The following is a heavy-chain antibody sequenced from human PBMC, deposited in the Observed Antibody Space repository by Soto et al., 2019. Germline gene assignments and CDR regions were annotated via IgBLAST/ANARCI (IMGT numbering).Heavy chain of an antibody. Sequence: SETLSLTCTVSGGSISSSSYYWGWIRQPPGKGLEWIGSIYYSGSTYYNPSLKSRVTISVDTSKNQFSLKLSSVTAADTAVYYDAREAQDYYESGIHPFDPWGQGTLVTVSS. D-gene: IGHD3-10*01. CDR3: AREAQDYYESGIHPFDP. V-gene: IGHV4-39*07. CDR2: IYYSGST. CDR1: GGSISSSSYY. J-gene: IGHJ5*02.